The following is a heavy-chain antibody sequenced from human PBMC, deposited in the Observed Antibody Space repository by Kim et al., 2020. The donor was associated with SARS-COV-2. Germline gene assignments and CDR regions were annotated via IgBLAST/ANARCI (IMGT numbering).Heavy chain of an antibody. CDR2: ISGSGICV. V-gene: IGHV3-23*01. CDR3: VKDGGDWDDEVSL. D-gene: IGHD2-21*01. Sequence: GGSLRLSCAASGLTFSKYAMSWVRQAPGKGLEWVSGISGSGICVIYADSVEGRFTISRDNARNSMYLQMNSLGAEDTAVYYCVKDGGDWDDEVSLWGHG. CDR1: GLTFSKYA. J-gene: IGHJ4*01.